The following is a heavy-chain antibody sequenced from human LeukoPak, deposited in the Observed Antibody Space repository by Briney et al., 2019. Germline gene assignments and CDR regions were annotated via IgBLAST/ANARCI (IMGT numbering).Heavy chain of an antibody. J-gene: IGHJ4*02. Sequence: GESLRLSCVASGFTFSKYTLSWIRQPPGKGLEWVAGIYGGGSGTTFYAESVRGRFTISRDNSRTTLYLQMNSLRDEDTAVYYCAKDLTVDGAWDIVYWGQGTMITVSS. CDR1: GFTFSKYT. CDR3: AKDLTVDGAWDIVY. D-gene: IGHD3-9*01. CDR2: IYGGGSGTT. V-gene: IGHV3-23*01.